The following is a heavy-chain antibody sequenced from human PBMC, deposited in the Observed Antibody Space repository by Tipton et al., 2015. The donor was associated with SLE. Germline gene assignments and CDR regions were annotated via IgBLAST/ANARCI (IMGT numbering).Heavy chain of an antibody. CDR2: INFSGTT. D-gene: IGHD5-18*01. V-gene: IGHV4-39*07. Sequence: TLSLTCTVSGGSISSYYWGWIRQPPGKGLEWIGSINFSGTTYYTPSLKSRVTISVDTSKNQFSLRLTSVTAADTAVYYCARAGGVIQLWSYYFDLWGQGTLVSVSS. CDR3: ARAGGVIQLWSYYFDL. J-gene: IGHJ4*02. CDR1: GGSISSYY.